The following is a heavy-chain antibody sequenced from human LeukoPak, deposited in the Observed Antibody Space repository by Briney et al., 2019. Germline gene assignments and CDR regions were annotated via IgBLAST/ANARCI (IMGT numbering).Heavy chain of an antibody. CDR3: ARTRYYYNSRSYGAPYYFDY. D-gene: IGHD3-10*01. Sequence: PSETLSLICTASGFSIGNSPYYWGWIRQPPGKGLEWIGSVSYIGTTYQNPSLMSRLTISLDTSKNQLSLNLRSVTAADTAVYYCARTRYYYNSRSYGAPYYFDYWGQGTLVTVSS. V-gene: IGHV4-39*01. J-gene: IGHJ4*02. CDR2: VSYIGTT. CDR1: GFSIGNSPYY.